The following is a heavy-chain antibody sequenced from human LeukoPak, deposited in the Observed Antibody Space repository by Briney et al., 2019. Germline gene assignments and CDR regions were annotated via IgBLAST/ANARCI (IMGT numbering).Heavy chain of an antibody. D-gene: IGHD5-24*01. Sequence: PGGSLRLSCAASGFTFSSYWMTWVRQAPGKGLEWVASIKEDETEYYVDSVKGRFTVSRDNAKNSLYLQVSSLRAEDSAVYYCAKYRLVWLPAPVFDYWGQGTLVTVSS. CDR2: IKEDETE. J-gene: IGHJ4*02. CDR3: AKYRLVWLPAPVFDY. V-gene: IGHV3-7*01. CDR1: GFTFSSYW.